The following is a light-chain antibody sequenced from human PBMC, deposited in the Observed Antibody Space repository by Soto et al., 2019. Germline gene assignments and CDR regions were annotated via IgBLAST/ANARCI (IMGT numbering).Light chain of an antibody. Sequence: QSVPTQPPSASGSPGQSVTFSCTGTSSDVGGYNYVSWYQQYPGKAPKLMIYEVYKRPSGVPDRFSGSKSANTASLTVSGLQPEDEADYYCSAYAGSSTWVFGGGTKLTVL. CDR3: SAYAGSSTWV. V-gene: IGLV2-8*01. J-gene: IGLJ2*01. CDR2: EVY. CDR1: SSDVGGYNY.